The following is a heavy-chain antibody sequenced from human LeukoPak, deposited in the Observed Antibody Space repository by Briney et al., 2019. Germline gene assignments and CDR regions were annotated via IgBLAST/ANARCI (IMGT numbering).Heavy chain of an antibody. CDR3: ARRWGDSSSSFDY. D-gene: IGHD6-13*01. Sequence: GESLKISCKGSGYSFTNYWIGWVRQMPGKGLEWMGITYPGDSDTTYSPSFQGQVTISADKSISTAYLQWSSLKASDTAMYYRARRWGDSSSSFDYWGQGSLVTVSS. CDR1: GYSFTNYW. V-gene: IGHV5-51*01. J-gene: IGHJ4*02. CDR2: TYPGDSDT.